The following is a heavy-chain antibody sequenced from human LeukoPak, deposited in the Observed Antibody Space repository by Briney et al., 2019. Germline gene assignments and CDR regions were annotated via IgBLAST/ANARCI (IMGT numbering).Heavy chain of an antibody. CDR2: IYHSGST. CDR3: ARDWYYDDYYGMDV. CDR1: GGSISSYY. J-gene: IGHJ6*02. V-gene: IGHV4-59*01. Sequence: SETLSLTCTVSGGSISSYYWSWIRQPPGKGLEWIGYIYHSGSTNYNPSLKSRVTISVDTSKNQSSLKLSSVTAADTAVYYCARDWYYDDYYGMDVWGQGTTVTVSS. D-gene: IGHD3-16*01.